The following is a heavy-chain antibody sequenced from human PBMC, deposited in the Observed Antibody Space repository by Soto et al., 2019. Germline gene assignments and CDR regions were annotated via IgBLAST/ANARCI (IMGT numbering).Heavy chain of an antibody. D-gene: IGHD2-2*01. CDR3: AKEGATSWYFFDY. Sequence: QPGGSLRLSCAASGFTFSNYAMNWVRQPPGKGLEWVSTISGSGGGAYYADTVKGRFTISRDNSKNTLYLQMNSLRGEDTAVYYCAKEGATSWYFFDYWGQGTLVTVSS. CDR1: GFTFSNYA. J-gene: IGHJ4*02. V-gene: IGHV3-23*01. CDR2: ISGSGGGA.